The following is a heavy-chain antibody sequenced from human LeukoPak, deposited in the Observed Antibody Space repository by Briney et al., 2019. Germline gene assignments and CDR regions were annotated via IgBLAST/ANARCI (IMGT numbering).Heavy chain of an antibody. J-gene: IGHJ4*02. V-gene: IGHV3-9*03. CDR2: ITWNSGSI. Sequence: GGSLRLSCAASGFTFDDYAMHWVRQAPGKGLEWVSGITWNSGSIGYADSVKGRFTISRDNAKNSLYLQMNSLRAEDMALYYCATEYSSSSGIDYWGQGTLVTASS. CDR1: GFTFDDYA. CDR3: ATEYSSSSGIDY. D-gene: IGHD6-6*01.